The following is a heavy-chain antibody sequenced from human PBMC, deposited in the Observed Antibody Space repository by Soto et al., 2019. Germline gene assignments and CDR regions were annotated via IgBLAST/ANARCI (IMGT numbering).Heavy chain of an antibody. Sequence: QVQLQESGPGLVKPSQTLSLTCTVSGGSISSGDYYWGWIRQHPGKGLEWIGTIYFSGTTYYNPSLKSRVTIAVDTSKRQFSLKLISVTSADTAVYYCARRDRSGFSYWLDTWGQGTLVTVSS. D-gene: IGHD3-22*01. CDR2: IYFSGTT. CDR1: GGSISSGDYY. J-gene: IGHJ5*02. V-gene: IGHV4-31*03. CDR3: ARRDRSGFSYWLDT.